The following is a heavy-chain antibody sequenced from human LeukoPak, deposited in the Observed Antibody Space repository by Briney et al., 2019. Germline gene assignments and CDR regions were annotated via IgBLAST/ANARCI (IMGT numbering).Heavy chain of an antibody. Sequence: GGSLRLSCAGSGFTFHNAWMSWVRQALGKGLEWVGRIKRKFDGGTTDYAAPVKDRFTISREDAKNTLYLQMNSLKTEDTAVYFCTTDDGSGNFYNRGLDYWGQGTLVTVSS. CDR3: TTDDGSGNFYNRGLDY. J-gene: IGHJ4*02. CDR2: IKRKFDGGTT. CDR1: GFTFHNAW. V-gene: IGHV3-15*01. D-gene: IGHD3-10*01.